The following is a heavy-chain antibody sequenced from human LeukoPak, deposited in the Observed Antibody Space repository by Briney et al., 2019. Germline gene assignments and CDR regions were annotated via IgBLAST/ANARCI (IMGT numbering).Heavy chain of an antibody. J-gene: IGHJ4*02. CDR3: ARRTKGVDY. V-gene: IGHV4-38-2*02. D-gene: IGHD1-14*01. CDR2: IYHSGST. Sequence: SETLSLTCTVSGYSISSGYYWGWIRQPPGKGLEWIGSIYHSGSTYYNPSLKSRVTISVDTSKNQFSLKLSSVTAADTAVYYCARRTKGVDYWGQGTLVTVSS. CDR1: GYSISSGYY.